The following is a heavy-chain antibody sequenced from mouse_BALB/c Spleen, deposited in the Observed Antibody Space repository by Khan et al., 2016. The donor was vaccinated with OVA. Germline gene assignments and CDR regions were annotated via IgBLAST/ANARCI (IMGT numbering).Heavy chain of an antibody. CDR2: IGSGDST. CDR1: GFTFSNYA. V-gene: IGHV5-6-5*01. CDR3: ARDYWFTY. J-gene: IGHJ3*01. Sequence: EVELVESGGGLVKPGGSPKLSCAASGFTFSNYAMSWVRQSPEKRLEWVASIGSGDSTYYLDSVKGRFTISRANARNILYLQMSSLRSEDTALYYCARDYWFTYWGQGTLGTVAA.